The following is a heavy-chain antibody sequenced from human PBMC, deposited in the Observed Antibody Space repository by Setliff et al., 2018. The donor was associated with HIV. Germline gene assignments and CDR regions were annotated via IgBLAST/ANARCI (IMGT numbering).Heavy chain of an antibody. J-gene: IGHJ6*03. CDR3: ARIVRPSYYYYYYMDV. D-gene: IGHD3-10*02. CDR1: GGTFSSYA. CDR2: IIPIFNTA. Sequence: SVKVSCKATGGTFSSYAISWVRQAPGQGLEWMGGIIPIFNTANYAQKFQGRVTITADESTSTAYMELSSLRSEDTAVYYCARIVRPSYYYYYYMDVWGKGTTVTVSS. V-gene: IGHV1-69*13.